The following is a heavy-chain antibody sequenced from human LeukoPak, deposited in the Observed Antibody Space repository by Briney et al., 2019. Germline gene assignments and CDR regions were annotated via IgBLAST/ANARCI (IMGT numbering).Heavy chain of an antibody. CDR2: ISGSGGST. J-gene: IGHJ4*02. D-gene: IGHD5-12*01. V-gene: IGHV3-23*01. CDR1: GFTFSSYA. Sequence: HPGGSLRLSCAASGFTFSSYAMSWVRQAPGKGLEWVSAISGSGGSTYYADSVKGRFTISRDNSKNTLYLQMNSLRAEDTAVYYCAKNYGYSGYDYLDYRGQGTLVTVSS. CDR3: AKNYGYSGYDYLDY.